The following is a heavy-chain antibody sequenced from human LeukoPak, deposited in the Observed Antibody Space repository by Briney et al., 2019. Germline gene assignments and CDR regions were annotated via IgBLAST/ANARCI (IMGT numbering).Heavy chain of an antibody. CDR2: ISGSGGST. J-gene: IGHJ4*02. CDR1: GFTFSSYA. V-gene: IGHV3-23*01. CDR3: IASITGTQDY. D-gene: IGHD1-7*01. Sequence: GGSLRLSCAASGFTFSSYAMSWVRQAPGKGLEWVSAISGSGGSTYYADSVKGRFTISRDNSKNTLYLQMNSLKTEDTAVYYCIASITGTQDYWGQGTLVTVSS.